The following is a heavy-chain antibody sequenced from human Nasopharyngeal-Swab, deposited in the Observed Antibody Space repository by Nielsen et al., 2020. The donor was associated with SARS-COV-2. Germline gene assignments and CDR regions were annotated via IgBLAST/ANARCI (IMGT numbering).Heavy chain of an antibody. J-gene: IGHJ4*02. Sequence: VRQMPGKGLEWMGIIYPGDSDTRYSPSFQGQVTISADKSISTAYLQWSSLKASDTAMYYCARRGGSYYDVDYWGQGTLVTVSS. CDR2: IYPGDSDT. D-gene: IGHD1-26*01. V-gene: IGHV5-51*01. CDR3: ARRGGSYYDVDY.